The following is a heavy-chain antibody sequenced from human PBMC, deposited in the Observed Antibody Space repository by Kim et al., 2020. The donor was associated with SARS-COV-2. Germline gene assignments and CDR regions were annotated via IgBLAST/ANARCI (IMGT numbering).Heavy chain of an antibody. CDR1: GGTFSSYA. CDR3: ARDRSSTSRRYYYGMDV. CDR2: IIPIFGTA. D-gene: IGHD2-2*01. J-gene: IGHJ6*02. Sequence: SVKVSCKASGGTFSSYAISWVRQAPGQGLDWMGGIIPIFGTANYAQKFQGRVTITADKSTSTAYMELFSLRSEDTAVYYCARDRSSTSRRYYYGMDVWGQGTTVTVSS. V-gene: IGHV1-69*06.